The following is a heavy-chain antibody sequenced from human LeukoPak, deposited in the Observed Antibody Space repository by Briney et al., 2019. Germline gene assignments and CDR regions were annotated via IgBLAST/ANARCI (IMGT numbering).Heavy chain of an antibody. CDR3: ARDYGDHDVFDY. D-gene: IGHD4-17*01. CDR2: IWYDGNNK. J-gene: IGHJ4*02. V-gene: IGHV3-33*01. CDR1: GFTFSSYG. Sequence: GGSLRLSCAASGFTFSSYGMHWVRQAPDKGLEWVAVIWYDGNNKYYADSVKGRFTISRDNSKNTLYLQMNSLRAEDTAVYYCARDYGDHDVFDYWGQGTLVTVSS.